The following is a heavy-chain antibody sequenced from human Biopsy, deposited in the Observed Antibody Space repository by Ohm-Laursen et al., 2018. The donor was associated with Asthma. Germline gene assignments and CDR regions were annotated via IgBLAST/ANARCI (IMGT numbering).Heavy chain of an antibody. D-gene: IGHD2-2*01. V-gene: IGHV3-33*01. CDR2: IWYDGSNK. J-gene: IGHJ6*02. CDR1: GFTFSSYG. Sequence: SLRLSCTAPGFTFSSYGMHWVRQAPGKGLEWVAVIWYDGSNKYYADSVKGRFTISRDNSKNTLYLQMNSLRAEDTAVYYCARGGLGYCSGTSCYQNYYYGMDVWGQGTTVTVSS. CDR3: ARGGLGYCSGTSCYQNYYYGMDV.